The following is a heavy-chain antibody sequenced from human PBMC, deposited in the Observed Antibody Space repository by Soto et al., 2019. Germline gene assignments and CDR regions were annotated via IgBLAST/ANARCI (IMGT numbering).Heavy chain of an antibody. CDR3: ARGDGYCSGGSCYPDAFDI. V-gene: IGHV4-31*03. CDR1: GGSISSGGYY. CDR2: IYYSEST. D-gene: IGHD2-15*01. Sequence: SETLSLTCTVSGGSISSGGYYWSWIRQHPGKGLEWIGYIYYSESTYYNPSLKSRVTISVDTSKNQFSLKLSSVTAADTAVYYCARGDGYCSGGSCYPDAFDIWGQGTMVTVSS. J-gene: IGHJ3*02.